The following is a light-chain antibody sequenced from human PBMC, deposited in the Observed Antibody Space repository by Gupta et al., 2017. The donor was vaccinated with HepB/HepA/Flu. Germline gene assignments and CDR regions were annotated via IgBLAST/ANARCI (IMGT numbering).Light chain of an antibody. CDR1: QSVSSY. V-gene: IGKV3-11*01. Sequence: EIVLTHSPATLSLSPGERATLSCRASQSVSSYLAWYQQKPGQAPRLLIYDASNRATGIPARFSGSGSGTDFTLTISSLEPEDFAVYYCQQRSNWDTFGQGTTLEIK. J-gene: IGKJ2*01. CDR3: QQRSNWDT. CDR2: DAS.